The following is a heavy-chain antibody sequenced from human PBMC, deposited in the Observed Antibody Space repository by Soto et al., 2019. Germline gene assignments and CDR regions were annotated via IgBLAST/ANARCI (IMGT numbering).Heavy chain of an antibody. V-gene: IGHV4-31*03. J-gene: IGHJ4*02. CDR3: ARDLGGSYSSFDY. CDR1: GGSISSGGYY. D-gene: IGHD1-26*01. Sequence: QVQLQESGPGLVKPSQTLSLTCTVSGGSISSGGYYWSWIRQHPGKGLEWIGYIYYSGSTYYNPSLTSRVTISVDTSKNQFSPKLSSVTPADTAVYYCARDLGGSYSSFDYWGQGTLVTVSS. CDR2: IYYSGST.